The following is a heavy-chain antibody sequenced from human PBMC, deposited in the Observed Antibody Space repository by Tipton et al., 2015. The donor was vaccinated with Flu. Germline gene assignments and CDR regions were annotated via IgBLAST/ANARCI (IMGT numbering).Heavy chain of an antibody. J-gene: IGHJ3*02. CDR3: ARGATVTPDAFDI. Sequence: GSLRLSCAASGFTVSSNYMSWVRQAPGKGLEWVSVIYSGGSTYYADSVKGRLTISRDNSKNTLYLQMNSLRAEDTAVYYCARGATVTPDAFDIWGQGTMVTVSS. CDR2: IYSGGST. CDR1: GFTVSSNY. V-gene: IGHV3-66*02. D-gene: IGHD4-17*01.